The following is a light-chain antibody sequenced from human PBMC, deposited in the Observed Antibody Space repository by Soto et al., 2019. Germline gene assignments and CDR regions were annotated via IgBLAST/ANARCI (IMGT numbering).Light chain of an antibody. CDR1: NSNIGSGFE. V-gene: IGLV1-40*01. CDR3: SSYTDRNNLV. CDR2: DVS. J-gene: IGLJ1*01. Sequence: SVLTQPPSVSGAPGQRVTVSCTGSNSNIGSGFEVHWYQQFPGRAPKVMIYDVSKRPSGVPDRFSGSKSGNTASLTVSALQAEDEADYYCSSYTDRNNLVFGTGTKVTV.